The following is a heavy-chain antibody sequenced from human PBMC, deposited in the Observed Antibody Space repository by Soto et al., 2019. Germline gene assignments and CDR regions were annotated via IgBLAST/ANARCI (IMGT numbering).Heavy chain of an antibody. J-gene: IGHJ5*02. CDR2: IYPGDAET. V-gene: IGHV5-51*01. CDR3: ARRAIAGRQRCFDL. Sequence: PGGSLKISCKASGYSFSTYWVAWGRQRPGKGVEWMGIIYPGDAETRYSPAFQGQGTIAAERAIENAALQGNSMKAPDTATAYGARRAIAGRQRCFDLWRQGTLVTVSS. D-gene: IGHD6-6*01. CDR1: GYSFSTYW.